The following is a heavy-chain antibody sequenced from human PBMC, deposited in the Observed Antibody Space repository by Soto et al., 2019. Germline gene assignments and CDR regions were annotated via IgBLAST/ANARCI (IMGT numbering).Heavy chain of an antibody. J-gene: IGHJ6*02. CDR1: GYTFTSYA. CDR2: INAGNGNT. CDR3: AREYIVVVPAAITLGGYYYYYGMDV. D-gene: IGHD2-2*01. Sequence: ASVKVSCKASGYTFTSYAMHWVRQAPGQRLEWMGWINAGNGNTKYSQKFQGRVTITRDTSASTAYMELSSLRSEDTAVYYCAREYIVVVPAAITLGGYYYYYGMDVWGQGTTVTVSS. V-gene: IGHV1-3*01.